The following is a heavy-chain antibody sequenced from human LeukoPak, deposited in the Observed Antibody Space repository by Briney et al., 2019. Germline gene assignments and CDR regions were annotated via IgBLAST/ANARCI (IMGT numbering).Heavy chain of an antibody. CDR2: INSEGTTT. CDR3: ARAGYGSGIYMDV. D-gene: IGHD3-10*01. J-gene: IGHJ6*03. Sequence: GGSLRLSCAASGFSFSSHWMHWVRQAPGKGLVWVSRINSEGTTTTYADSVKGRFTISRDNAKNTLYLQMNSRRAEDTAVYYCARAGYGSGIYMDVWGKGTTVTIFS. V-gene: IGHV3-74*03. CDR1: GFSFSSHW.